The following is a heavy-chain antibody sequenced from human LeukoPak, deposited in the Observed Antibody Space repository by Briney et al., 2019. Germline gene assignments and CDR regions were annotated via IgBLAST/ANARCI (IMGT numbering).Heavy chain of an antibody. Sequence: PGGSLRLSCAASGFTFSSYSMNWVRQAPGKGLEWVSSISSSSSYIYYADSVKGRFTISRDNAKNSLYLQMNSLRAEDTAVYYCATYYHDSSAYPFDYWGQGTLVTVSS. CDR3: ATYYHDSSAYPFDY. CDR2: ISSSSSYI. CDR1: GFTFSSYS. J-gene: IGHJ4*02. V-gene: IGHV3-21*01. D-gene: IGHD3-22*01.